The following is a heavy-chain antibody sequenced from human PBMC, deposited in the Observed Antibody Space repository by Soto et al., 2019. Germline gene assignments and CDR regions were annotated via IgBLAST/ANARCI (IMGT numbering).Heavy chain of an antibody. CDR1: GFTFSSYS. D-gene: IGHD1-26*01. V-gene: IGHV3-21*01. J-gene: IGHJ4*02. CDR3: ASLNMAHYYDFDY. Sequence: EVQLVESGGGLVKPGGSLRLSCAASGFTFSSYSMNWVRQAPGKGLEWVSSISSSSSYIYYADSVKGRFTISRDNAKNSLYLQMNSLRAEDTAVYYCASLNMAHYYDFDYWGQGTLVTVSS. CDR2: ISSSSSYI.